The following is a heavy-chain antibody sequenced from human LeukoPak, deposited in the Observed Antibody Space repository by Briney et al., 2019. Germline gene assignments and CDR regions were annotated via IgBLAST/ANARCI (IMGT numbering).Heavy chain of an antibody. CDR2: INTSGGST. CDR1: GFTFSSYA. D-gene: IGHD2-21*01. V-gene: IGHV3-23*01. CDR3: MKLPTMIIVIDTDFEY. J-gene: IGHJ4*02. Sequence: PGGSLRLSCAASGFTFSSYAMSWVRQAPGKGLEWVSSINTSGGSTYYADSLQGRFTISRDNSKNTLHLQMNNVRAEDTALYYCMKLPTMIIVIDTDFEYWGQGAQVTVSS.